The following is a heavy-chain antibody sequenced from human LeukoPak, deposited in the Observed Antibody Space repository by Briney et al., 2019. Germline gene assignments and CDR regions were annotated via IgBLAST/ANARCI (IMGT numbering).Heavy chain of an antibody. D-gene: IGHD4-17*01. Sequence: ASVKVSCKASGYTFTGYYMHWVRQAPGQGLEWMGWINPNSGGTNYAQKFQGRVTMTRDTSISTAYMELSRLRSDDTAVYYCARYSMTTVTSGGYWGQGTLVTVSS. CDR1: GYTFTGYY. J-gene: IGHJ4*02. V-gene: IGHV1-2*02. CDR2: INPNSGGT. CDR3: ARYSMTTVTSGGY.